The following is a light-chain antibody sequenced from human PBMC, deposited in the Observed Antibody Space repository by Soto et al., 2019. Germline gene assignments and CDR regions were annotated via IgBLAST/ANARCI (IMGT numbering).Light chain of an antibody. CDR3: QQSYNTPLT. Sequence: DIQMTQSPSSLSASIGDRVTITCRASQRIRTSLNWYQHKPGKAPKLLIYAASSLESGVPSRFSGSGSGTDLSLSISSLQPEDFETYYCQQSYNTPLTFGQGTKVDIK. CDR2: AAS. V-gene: IGKV1-39*01. J-gene: IGKJ1*01. CDR1: QRIRTS.